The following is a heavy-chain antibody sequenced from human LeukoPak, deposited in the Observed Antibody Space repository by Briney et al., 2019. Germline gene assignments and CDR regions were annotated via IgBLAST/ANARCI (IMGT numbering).Heavy chain of an antibody. CDR3: ARDLLTAAGGGY. J-gene: IGHJ4*02. CDR2: INPNSDGT. D-gene: IGHD6-13*01. Sequence: GASVKVSCKASGYTFTGYYMHWVRQAPGQGLEWMGWINPNSDGTNYAQKFQGRVTMTRDTSISTAYMELSRLRSDDTAVYYCARDLLTAAGGGYWGQGTLVTVSS. CDR1: GYTFTGYY. V-gene: IGHV1-2*02.